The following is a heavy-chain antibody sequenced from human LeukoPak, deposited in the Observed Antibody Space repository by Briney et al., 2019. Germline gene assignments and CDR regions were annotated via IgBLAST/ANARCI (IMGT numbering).Heavy chain of an antibody. V-gene: IGHV3-7*01. CDR1: GFTFSSYW. D-gene: IGHD6-13*01. J-gene: IGHJ4*02. Sequence: GGSLRLSCAASGFTFSSYWMSWVRQAPGKGLEWVANIKQDGSEKYYVDSVKGRFTISRDNAKNSLYLQMNSLRAEDTAVYYCARDGAAAGTEDYFDYWGQGTLVTVPS. CDR2: IKQDGSEK. CDR3: ARDGAAAGTEDYFDY.